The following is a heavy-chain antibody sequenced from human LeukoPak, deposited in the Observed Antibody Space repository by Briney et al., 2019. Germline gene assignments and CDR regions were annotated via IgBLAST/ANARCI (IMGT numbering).Heavy chain of an antibody. D-gene: IGHD4-23*01. J-gene: IGHJ4*02. CDR3: ARDTDYGGEVELDY. Sequence: GGSLRHSCAGSGFTFSSYGMHGVRQAPGKGLEWVAFIRYDGSNKYYADSVKGRFTISRDNSKNTLYLQMDSLRAEDTAVYYCARDTDYGGEVELDYWGQGTLVTVSS. V-gene: IGHV3-30*02. CDR2: IRYDGSNK. CDR1: GFTFSSYG.